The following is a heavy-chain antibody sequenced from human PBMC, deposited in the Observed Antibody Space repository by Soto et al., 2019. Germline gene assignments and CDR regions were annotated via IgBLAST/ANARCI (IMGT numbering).Heavy chain of an antibody. Sequence: GESLQISCQCSGYSFTSYWIGWVRQMPGKGLEWMGIIYPGDSDTRYSPSFQGQVTISADKSISTAYLQWSSLKASDTAMYYCSRLSRNKMAFEIWGQGRRVTFSS. CDR1: GYSFTSYW. CDR2: IYPGDSDT. J-gene: IGHJ3*02. CDR3: SRLSRNKMAFEI. V-gene: IGHV5-51*01.